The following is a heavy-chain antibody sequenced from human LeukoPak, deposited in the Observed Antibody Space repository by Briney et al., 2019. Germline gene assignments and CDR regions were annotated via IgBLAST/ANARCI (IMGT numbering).Heavy chain of an antibody. CDR2: VHTSGSN. V-gene: IGHV4-61*02. CDR1: GGSISSGSYY. J-gene: IGHJ4*02. Sequence: SETLSLTCTVSGGSISSGSYYWTWIRQPAGKGLEWVGRVHTSGSNRQNPSLKSRGTISLDTSKNQFYLNLDSVTAADTAVYFCARGKPYRLPSDRGAYYFDYWGQGTLVTVSS. D-gene: IGHD2-21*02. CDR3: ARGKPYRLPSDRGAYYFDY.